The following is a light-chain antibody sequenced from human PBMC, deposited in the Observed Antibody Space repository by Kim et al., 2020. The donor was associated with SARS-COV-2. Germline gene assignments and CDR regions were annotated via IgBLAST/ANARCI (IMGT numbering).Light chain of an antibody. CDR2: DVT. J-gene: IGLJ2*01. CDR3: CSYAGSYTFVV. V-gene: IGLV2-11*01. CDR1: SSDVGGYNY. Sequence: QSALTQPRSVSGSPGQSVTISCTGTSSDVGGYNYVSWYQQHPGKAPKVMIYDVTKRPSGVPDHFSGSKSGNTASLTISGLQAEDAAVYYCCSYAGSYTFVVFGGGTQLTVL.